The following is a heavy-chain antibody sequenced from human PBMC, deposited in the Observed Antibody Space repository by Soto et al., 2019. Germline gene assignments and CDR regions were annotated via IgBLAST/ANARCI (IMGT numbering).Heavy chain of an antibody. CDR2: ISGSGGST. J-gene: IGHJ4*02. CDR1: GFTFSSYA. V-gene: IGHV3-23*01. D-gene: IGHD3-9*01. Sequence: GGSLRLSCAASGFTFSSYAMSWVRQAPGKGLEWVSAISGSGGSTYYADSVKGRFTISRDNSKNTLYLQMNSLRAEDTAVYYCAKQYYDILTGYYMIYFDYWGQGTLVTVSS. CDR3: AKQYYDILTGYYMIYFDY.